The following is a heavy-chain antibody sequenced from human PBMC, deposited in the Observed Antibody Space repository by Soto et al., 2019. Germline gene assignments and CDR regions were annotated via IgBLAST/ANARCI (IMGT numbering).Heavy chain of an antibody. J-gene: IGHJ6*03. V-gene: IGHV3-49*03. CDR2: IRSKAYGGTT. D-gene: IGHD4-4*01. CDR3: TSSNHPTYYYYYYYMDV. Sequence: GGSLRLSCTASGFTFGDYAMSWFRQAPGKGLEWVGFIRSKAYGGTTEYAASVKGRFTISRDDSKSIAYLQMNSLKTEDTAVYYCTSSNHPTYYYYYYYMDVWGKGTTVTVSS. CDR1: GFTFGDYA.